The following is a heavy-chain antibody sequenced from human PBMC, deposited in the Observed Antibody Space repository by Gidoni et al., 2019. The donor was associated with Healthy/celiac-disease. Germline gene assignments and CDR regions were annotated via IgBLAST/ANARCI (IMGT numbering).Heavy chain of an antibody. Sequence: QVQLVESGGGVVQPGRSLRLSCAASGFTFSSYGTHWVRQAPGKGLEWVEVRWYDGSNKYYADSVKGRFTISRDNSKNTLYLQMNSLRAEDTAVYYCARDGTTVTTLGYWGQGTLVTVSS. CDR2: RWYDGSNK. D-gene: IGHD4-17*01. J-gene: IGHJ4*02. V-gene: IGHV3-33*01. CDR1: GFTFSSYG. CDR3: ARDGTTVTTLGY.